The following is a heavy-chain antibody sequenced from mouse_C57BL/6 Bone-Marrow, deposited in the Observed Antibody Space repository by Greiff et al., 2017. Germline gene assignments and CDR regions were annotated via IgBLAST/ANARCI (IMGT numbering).Heavy chain of an antibody. Sequence: HVQLQQPGAELVRPGSSVKLSCKASGYTFTSYWMDWVKQRPGQGLEWIGNIYPSDSATHYNQKFKDKATLTVYKSSSTAYMQLSSLTSEDAAVYCCARHHYGSSRDYWGQGTSVTVSS. D-gene: IGHD1-1*01. CDR3: ARHHYGSSRDY. J-gene: IGHJ4*01. CDR1: GYTFTSYW. CDR2: IYPSDSAT. V-gene: IGHV1-61*01.